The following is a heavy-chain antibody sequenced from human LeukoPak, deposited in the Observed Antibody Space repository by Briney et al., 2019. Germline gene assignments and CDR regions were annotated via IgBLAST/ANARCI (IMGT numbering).Heavy chain of an antibody. V-gene: IGHV1-46*01. CDR1: GYTFTSYY. CDR3: ARGPEVGGNQLLCLFDY. J-gene: IGHJ4*02. Sequence: VASVKVSCKASGYTFTSYYMHWVRQAPGQGLEWMGIINPSGGSTSYAQKFQGRVTMTRDTSTSTVYMELSSLRSEDTAVYYCARGPEVGGNQLLCLFDYWGQGTLVTVSS. CDR2: INPSGGST. D-gene: IGHD2-2*01.